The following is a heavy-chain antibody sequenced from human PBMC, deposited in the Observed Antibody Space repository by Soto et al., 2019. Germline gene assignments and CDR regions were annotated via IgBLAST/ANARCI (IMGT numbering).Heavy chain of an antibody. CDR1: GYTFTSYG. Sequence: ASVKVSCKASGYTFTSYGISWVRQAPGQGLEWMGWISAYNGNTNYAQKLQGRVTMTTDTSTSTAYMELRSLRSDDMAVYYFARDPSIAVAGTDFDYWGQGTLVTVSS. V-gene: IGHV1-18*03. J-gene: IGHJ4*02. D-gene: IGHD6-19*01. CDR3: ARDPSIAVAGTDFDY. CDR2: ISAYNGNT.